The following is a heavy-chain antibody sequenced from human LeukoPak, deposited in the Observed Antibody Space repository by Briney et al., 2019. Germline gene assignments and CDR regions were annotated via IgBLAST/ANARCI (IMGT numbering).Heavy chain of an antibody. CDR1: GGSLSSGSYY. Sequence: SETLSLTRTVSGGSLSSGSYYWSWIRQPAGKGLEWIGRIYTSGSTNYNPSLKSRVTISVDTSKNQFSLKLSSVTAADTAVYYCARDHNYDFWSGYYYNWFDPWGQGTLVTVSS. D-gene: IGHD3-3*01. CDR3: ARDHNYDFWSGYYYNWFDP. V-gene: IGHV4-61*02. J-gene: IGHJ5*02. CDR2: IYTSGST.